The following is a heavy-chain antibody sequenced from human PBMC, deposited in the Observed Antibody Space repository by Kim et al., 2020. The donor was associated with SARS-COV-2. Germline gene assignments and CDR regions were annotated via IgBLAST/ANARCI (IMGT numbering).Heavy chain of an antibody. Sequence: GGSLRLSCAASGFTFSSYSMNWVRQAPGKGLEWVSYISSSSSTIYYADSVKGRFTISRDNAKNSLYLQMNSLRNEDTAVYYCAREVNIVVVTAIFDYWGQGSLVTVSS. CDR3: AREVNIVVVTAIFDY. J-gene: IGHJ4*02. V-gene: IGHV3-48*02. D-gene: IGHD2-21*02. CDR1: GFTFSSYS. CDR2: ISSSSSTI.